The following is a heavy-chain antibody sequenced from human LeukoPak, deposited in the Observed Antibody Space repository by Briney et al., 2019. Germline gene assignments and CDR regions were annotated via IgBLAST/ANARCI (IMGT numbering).Heavy chain of an antibody. CDR2: IRYDGSNK. D-gene: IGHD3-16*01. CDR3: ARGLSTLS. CDR1: GFTFSSYG. Sequence: GGSLRLSCAASGFTFSSYGMHWVRQAPGKGLEWVAFIRYDGSNKYYADSVKGRFTISRDNAKNSLYLQMNSLRAEDTAVYYCARGLSTLSWGQGTLVTVSS. J-gene: IGHJ5*02. V-gene: IGHV3-30*02.